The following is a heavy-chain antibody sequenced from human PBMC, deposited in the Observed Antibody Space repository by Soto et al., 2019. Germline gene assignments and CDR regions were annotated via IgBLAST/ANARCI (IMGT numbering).Heavy chain of an antibody. J-gene: IGHJ6*02. CDR2: ISFDGNHK. CDR1: GFILADYA. V-gene: IGHV3-30*17. CDR3: ARPYCSRTSCPPCYYYYGLNV. Sequence: SCAASGFILADYALHWVRQAPGKGLEWLAVISFDGNHKYYADSVQGRFTISRDNSQNTLYLQMNSLRAEDTAIYFCARPYCSRTSCPPCYYYYGLNVWGQGTTVTVSS. D-gene: IGHD2-2*01.